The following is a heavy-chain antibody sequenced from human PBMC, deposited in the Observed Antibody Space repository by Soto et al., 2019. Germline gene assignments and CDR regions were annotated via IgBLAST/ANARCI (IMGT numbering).Heavy chain of an antibody. CDR2: INEDGSQK. CDR1: EFSFRSYW. CDR3: ARVGRYGWDFDH. V-gene: IGHV3-7*01. Sequence: GGSLRLSCAASEFSFRSYWMTWVRQAPGKGLEWVALINEDGSQKYYVGSVKGRFITSRDNAKDSVYMQMDSLRAGDTAVYFCARVGRYGWDFDHWGQGTLVTVSS. J-gene: IGHJ4*02. D-gene: IGHD5-18*01.